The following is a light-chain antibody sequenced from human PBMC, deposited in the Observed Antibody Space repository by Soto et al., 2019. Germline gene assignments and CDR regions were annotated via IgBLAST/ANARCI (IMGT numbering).Light chain of an antibody. V-gene: IGKV3-15*01. CDR1: QSVSSN. Sequence: EIVMTQSPATLSVSPGERATLSCRASQSVSSNLAWYQQKPGQAPRLLIYGASTRATGIPARFSGSGSGTEFPLTISSRQSEDFAVYYCQQYNNWPPWTFGQGTTVEIK. CDR2: GAS. CDR3: QQYNNWPPWT. J-gene: IGKJ1*01.